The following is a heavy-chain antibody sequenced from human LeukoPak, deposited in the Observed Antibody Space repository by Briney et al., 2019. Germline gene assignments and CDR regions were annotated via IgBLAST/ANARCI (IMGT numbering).Heavy chain of an antibody. Sequence: PGGSLRLSCAASGFTFSSYAMHWVRQAPGKGLEYVSTISDNGGSTFYANSVKGRFTISRDNSKNTLYLQMGSLRPEDMAVYYCARALIAARPDSLFDHWGQGTLVTVSS. J-gene: IGHJ4*02. CDR1: GFTFSSYA. CDR2: ISDNGGST. D-gene: IGHD6-6*01. CDR3: ARALIAARPDSLFDH. V-gene: IGHV3-64*01.